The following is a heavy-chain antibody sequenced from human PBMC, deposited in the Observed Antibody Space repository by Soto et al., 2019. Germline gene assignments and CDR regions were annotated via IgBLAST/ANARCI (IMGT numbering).Heavy chain of an antibody. Sequence: QVQLVQSGAEVKKPGSSVKVSCKASGGTFSSYTISWVRQAPGQGLEWMGRIIPILGIANYAQKFQGRVTXTAXKPTSTAYMELSSLRSEDTAVYYCARATYSGSYYEWGQGTLVTVSS. J-gene: IGHJ4*02. D-gene: IGHD1-26*01. CDR2: IIPILGIA. CDR3: ARATYSGSYYE. CDR1: GGTFSSYT. V-gene: IGHV1-69*02.